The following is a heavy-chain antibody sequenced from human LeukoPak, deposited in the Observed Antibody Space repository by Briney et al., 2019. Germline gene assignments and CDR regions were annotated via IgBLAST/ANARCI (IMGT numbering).Heavy chain of an antibody. CDR2: IYSGGST. CDR1: GFTVSSNY. V-gene: IGHV3-66*01. CDR3: ARGSFRIAVAGIGFDY. J-gene: IGHJ4*02. D-gene: IGHD6-19*01. Sequence: GSLRLSCAASGFTVSSNYMSWVRQAPGKGLEWVSVIYSGGSTYYADSVKGRFTISRDNSKNTLYLQMNSLRAEDTAVYYCARGSFRIAVAGIGFDYWGQGTLVTVSS.